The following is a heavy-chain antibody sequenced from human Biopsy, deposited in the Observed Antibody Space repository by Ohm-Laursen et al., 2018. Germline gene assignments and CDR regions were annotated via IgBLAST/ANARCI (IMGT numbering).Heavy chain of an antibody. V-gene: IGHV3-33*01. CDR2: IWHDGSEK. CDR3: VSEVVGDTDH. J-gene: IGHJ4*02. CDR1: GFIFGDFG. D-gene: IGHD2-15*01. Sequence: SLRLSCAAPGFIFGDFGMHWVRQAPGKGPEWVAVIWHDGSEKYYAGSVKGRFSISRDNSKNTLNLQMNSLRVEDTAIYYCVSEVVGDTDHWGQGTLVTVSP.